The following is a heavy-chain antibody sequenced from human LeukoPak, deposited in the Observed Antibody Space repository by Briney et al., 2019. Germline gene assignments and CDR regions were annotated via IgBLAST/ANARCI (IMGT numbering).Heavy chain of an antibody. CDR1: GVTFSNYN. D-gene: IGHD4-17*01. V-gene: IGHV3-21*01. Sequence: GGSLRLSCAASGVTFSNYNMNGVRQAPGEGVEWVSFISGGKSYIYYAVSVKGRFTISRDNAKNSLYLQMNSLRADDTAVYYCALDYGDYYFYYWGQGTLVTGSS. CDR2: ISGGKSYI. CDR3: ALDYGDYYFYY. J-gene: IGHJ4*02.